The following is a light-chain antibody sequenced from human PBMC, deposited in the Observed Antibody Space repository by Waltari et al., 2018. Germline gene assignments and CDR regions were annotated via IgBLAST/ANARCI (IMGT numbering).Light chain of an antibody. Sequence: IQMTQSLSSLSASIGDTVTITCRASHDIAGYLPWYQKKPRKAPHRLVYATSTLQNGVPSRFSGSGSGTDFTLTIRSLQTEDFATYYCQQHNDHPYTFGRGTKVEIK. CDR3: QQHNDHPYT. CDR2: ATS. CDR1: HDIAGY. J-gene: IGKJ2*01. V-gene: IGKV1-6*01.